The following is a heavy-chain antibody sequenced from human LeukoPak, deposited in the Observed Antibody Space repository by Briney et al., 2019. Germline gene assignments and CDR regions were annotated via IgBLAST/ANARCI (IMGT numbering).Heavy chain of an antibody. D-gene: IGHD3-22*01. V-gene: IGHV3-53*01. CDR1: GFTVSSNS. CDR2: IYSDNT. J-gene: IGHJ4*02. CDR3: ARGHGVGGYYDSSGLDY. Sequence: GGSLRLSCTVSGFTVSSNSMSWVRQAPGKGLEWVSFIYSDNTHYSDSVKGRFTISRDNSKNTLYLQMNSLRAEDTAVYYCARGHGVGGYYDSSGLDYWGQGTLVTVSS.